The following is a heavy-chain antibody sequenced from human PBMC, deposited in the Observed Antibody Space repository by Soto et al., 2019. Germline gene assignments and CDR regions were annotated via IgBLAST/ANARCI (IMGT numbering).Heavy chain of an antibody. CDR2: ISAHNGNT. CDR3: ARGRYGDY. D-gene: IGHD1-1*01. CDR1: GYTFTSYG. J-gene: IGHJ4*02. V-gene: IGHV1-18*01. Sequence: QVHLVQSGAEVKKPGASVKVSCKASGYTFTSYGITWVRQAPGQGLEWMGWISAHNGNTDYAQKLQGRVIVTRDTSPSTDYMERKILRSDDTAVYYCARGRYGDYWGQGALVTVSS.